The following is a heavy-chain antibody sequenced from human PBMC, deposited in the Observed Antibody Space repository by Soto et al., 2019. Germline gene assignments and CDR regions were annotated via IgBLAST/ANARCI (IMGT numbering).Heavy chain of an antibody. D-gene: IGHD6-25*01. Sequence: PSETLSLTCTVSGASIGSGGFYWSWIRQHPGKGLEWIGYIYYSGSTNHNPSLKSGVTISVDTSKNQFSLKLSSVTAADTAVYYCARGGDHFDYWGQGTLVTVS. V-gene: IGHV4-31*03. CDR2: IYYSGST. J-gene: IGHJ4*02. CDR3: ARGGDHFDY. CDR1: GASIGSGGFY.